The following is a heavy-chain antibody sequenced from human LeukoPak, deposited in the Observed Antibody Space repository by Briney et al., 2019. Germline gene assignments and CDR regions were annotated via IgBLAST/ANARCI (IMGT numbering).Heavy chain of an antibody. V-gene: IGHV3-30*02. Sequence: PGGSLRLSCAASGFTFSSYGMHWVRQAPGKGLEWVAFIRYDGSNKYYADSVKGRFTISRDNSKNTLYLQTNSLRAEDTAVYYCAKSTMWSTRPFDYWGQGTLVTVSS. CDR1: GFTFSSYG. CDR2: IRYDGSNK. CDR3: AKSTMWSTRPFDY. D-gene: IGHD2-2*01. J-gene: IGHJ4*02.